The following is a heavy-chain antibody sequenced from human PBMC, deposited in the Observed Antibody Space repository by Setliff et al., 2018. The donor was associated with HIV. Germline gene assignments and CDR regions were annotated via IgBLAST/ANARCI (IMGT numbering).Heavy chain of an antibody. CDR1: GGSINSHY. V-gene: IGHV4-59*11. CDR3: ARSVVVVTVEWFDP. D-gene: IGHD2-21*02. Sequence: PSETLSLTCTVSGGSINSHYWSWIRQPPGKGLECIGYIYFTGITNYNPSLQSRVTISIDTTKRQLFLRVRSVTAADTAVYYCARSVVVVTVEWFDPWGQGTLVTVSS. J-gene: IGHJ5*02. CDR2: IYFTGIT.